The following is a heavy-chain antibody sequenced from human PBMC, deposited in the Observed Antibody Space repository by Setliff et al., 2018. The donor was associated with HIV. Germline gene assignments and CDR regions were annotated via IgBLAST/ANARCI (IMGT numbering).Heavy chain of an antibody. CDR2: VLSSGSA. J-gene: IGHJ6*03. V-gene: IGHV4-59*08. CDR1: GDSISSSY. D-gene: IGHD2-21*01. CDR3: ARGILFFYYMDI. Sequence: NPSETLSLTCTVSGDSISSSYFWSWVRQTPGKGLEWIGYVLSSGSATYNPSLKSRVAMSVDTSKNQFSLSLASPTAADTAVYYCARGILFFYYMDIWGRGTTVTVSS.